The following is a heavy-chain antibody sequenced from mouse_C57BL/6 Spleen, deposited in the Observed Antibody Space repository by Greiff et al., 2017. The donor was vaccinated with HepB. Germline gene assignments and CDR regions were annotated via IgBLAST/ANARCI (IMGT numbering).Heavy chain of an antibody. CDR3: ARRGELPLGAWFAY. CDR1: GYTFTDYY. V-gene: IGHV1-26*01. CDR2: INPNNGGT. J-gene: IGHJ3*01. Sequence: EVQLQQSGPELVKPGASVKISCKASGYTFTDYYMNWVKQSHGKSLEWIGDINPNNGGTSYNQKFKGKATLTVDKSSSTAYRELRSLTSEDSAVYYVARRGELPLGAWFAYWGQGTLVTVSA. D-gene: IGHD4-1*01.